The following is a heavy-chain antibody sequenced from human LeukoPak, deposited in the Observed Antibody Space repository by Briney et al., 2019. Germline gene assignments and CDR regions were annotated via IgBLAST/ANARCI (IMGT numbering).Heavy chain of an antibody. CDR3: ARVGNYKGYYGSGSYQYYYYYYMDV. V-gene: IGHV4-61*02. CDR1: GGSISSGSYY. Sequence: SETLSLTCTVSGGSISSGSYYWSWIRQPAGKGLEWIGRIFTSGSTKYNPSLKSRVTISVDTSKNQFSLKLSSVTAADTAVYYCARVGNYKGYYGSGSYQYYYYYYMDVWGKGTTVTISS. J-gene: IGHJ6*03. D-gene: IGHD3-10*01. CDR2: IFTSGST.